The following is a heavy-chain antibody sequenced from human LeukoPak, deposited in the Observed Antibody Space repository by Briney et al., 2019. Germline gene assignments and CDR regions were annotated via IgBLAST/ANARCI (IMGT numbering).Heavy chain of an antibody. CDR2: IIPIFGTT. D-gene: IGHD3-9*01. Sequence: SVKVSCKPSGGTFSIYAVSWVRQAPGQGPEWMERIIPIFGTTNYAQKFEGRVTITTDESKSTVYMELRSLTSDDAAVFFCARGPTGLSYFDLWGQGTQVSVSS. CDR3: ARGPTGLSYFDL. J-gene: IGHJ4*02. CDR1: GGTFSIYA. V-gene: IGHV1-69*05.